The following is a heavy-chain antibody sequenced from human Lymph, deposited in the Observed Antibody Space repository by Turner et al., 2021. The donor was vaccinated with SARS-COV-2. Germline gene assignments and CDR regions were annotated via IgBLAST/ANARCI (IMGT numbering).Heavy chain of an antibody. J-gene: IGHJ6*02. Sequence: QVQLQQWGAGLLKPSETLSLTGAVYGGSCRGYYWSGIRQPPRKGLEWIGGVNHSGSTNYNPPLKSRVTISVDTSKIQFSLRLTSVTAADSAVYYSARVVIAVAGTYPIQVYYYYGMDVWGQGTTVTVSS. V-gene: IGHV4-34*01. CDR2: VNHSGST. D-gene: IGHD6-19*01. CDR3: ARVVIAVAGTYPIQVYYYYGMDV. CDR1: GGSCRGYY.